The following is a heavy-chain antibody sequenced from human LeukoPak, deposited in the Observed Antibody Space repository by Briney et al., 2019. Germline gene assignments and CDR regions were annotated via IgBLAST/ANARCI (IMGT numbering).Heavy chain of an antibody. CDR2: IYYSGST. D-gene: IGHD2-2*01. CDR3: ARGGCSSTSCPDGLDY. CDR1: GGSISSGGYY. Sequence: PSQTLSLTCTVSGGSISSGGYYWSWIRQHLGKGLEWIGYIYYSGSTYYNPSLKSRVTISVDTSKNQFSLKLSSVTAADTAVYYCARGGCSSTSCPDGLDYWGQGTLVTVSS. J-gene: IGHJ4*02. V-gene: IGHV4-31*03.